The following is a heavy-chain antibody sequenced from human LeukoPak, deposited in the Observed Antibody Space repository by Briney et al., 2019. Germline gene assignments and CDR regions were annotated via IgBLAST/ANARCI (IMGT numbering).Heavy chain of an antibody. V-gene: IGHV1-46*01. Sequence: ASVKVSCKASGYTFTSYYMHWVRQAPGQGLEWMGIINPSGGSTSYAQKFQGRVTMTRDMSTSTVYMELSSLRSEDTAVYYCARTTVFSGSRVVAGSPYYYYYYMDVWGKGTTVTVSS. CDR1: GYTFTSYY. CDR3: ARTTVFSGSRVVAGSPYYYYYYMDV. J-gene: IGHJ6*03. D-gene: IGHD6-19*01. CDR2: INPSGGST.